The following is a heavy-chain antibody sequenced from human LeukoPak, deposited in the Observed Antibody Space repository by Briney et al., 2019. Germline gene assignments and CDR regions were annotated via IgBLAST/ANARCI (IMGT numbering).Heavy chain of an antibody. CDR3: ARGGDGGYNYLDY. D-gene: IGHD5-24*01. CDR2: IYTSGST. CDR1: GGSISSGSYY. V-gene: IGHV4-61*02. Sequence: TLSLTCTVSGGSISSGSYYWSWIRQPAGKGLEWIGRIYTSGSTNYNPSLKSRVTISVDTSKNQFSLKLSSVTAADTAVYYCARGGDGGYNYLDYWGQGTLVTVSS. J-gene: IGHJ4*02.